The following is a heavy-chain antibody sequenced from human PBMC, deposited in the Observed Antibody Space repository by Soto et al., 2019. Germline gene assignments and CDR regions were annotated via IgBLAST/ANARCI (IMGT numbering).Heavy chain of an antibody. V-gene: IGHV4-59*01. D-gene: IGHD3-16*01. J-gene: IGHJ4*02. CDR3: ARVHYDYVWGSFFDY. Sequence: PSETLSLTCTVSGGSISSYYWSWIRQPPGKGLEWIGYIYYSGSTNYNPSLKSRVTISVDTSKNQFSLKLSSVTAADTAVYYCARVHYDYVWGSFFDYWGQGTLVTVSS. CDR1: GGSISSYY. CDR2: IYYSGST.